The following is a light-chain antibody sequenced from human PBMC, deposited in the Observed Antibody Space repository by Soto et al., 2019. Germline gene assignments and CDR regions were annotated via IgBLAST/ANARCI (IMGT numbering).Light chain of an antibody. CDR3: SSYADRTVF. V-gene: IGLV2-8*01. CDR2: EVS. Sequence: QSALTQPPSASGSPGQSVTISCTGTSSDIGGYNYVSWFQQHPGKAPKLMIYEVSKRPSGVPDRFSGSKSGNTASLNVSGLQAEDEGDYYCSSYADRTVFFVGGTKLTV. J-gene: IGLJ2*01. CDR1: SSDIGGYNY.